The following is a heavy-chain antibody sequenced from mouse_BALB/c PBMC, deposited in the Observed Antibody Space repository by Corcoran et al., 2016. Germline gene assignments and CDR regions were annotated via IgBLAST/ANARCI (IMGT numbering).Heavy chain of an antibody. CDR3: ARRGTTVGFAY. J-gene: IGHJ3*01. V-gene: IGHV8-12*01. CDR1: GFSLSTSGMG. Sequence: QVTLKESGPGILQPSQTLSLTCSFSGFSLSTSGMGVSWIRQPSGKGLEWLAHIYWDDDKRYNPSLKSRLTISKDTSRNQVFLKITSVDTADTATYYCARRGTTVGFAYWGQGTLVTVSA. D-gene: IGHD1-1*01. CDR2: IYWDDDK.